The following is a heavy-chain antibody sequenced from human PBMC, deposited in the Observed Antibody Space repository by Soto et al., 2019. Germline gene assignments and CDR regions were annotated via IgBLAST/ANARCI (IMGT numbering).Heavy chain of an antibody. V-gene: IGHV1-46*01. CDR3: ARRGYCSGGSCYSSGFDY. CDR1: GYTMTRYY. D-gene: IGHD2-15*01. Sequence: SVKIACKASGYTMTRYYMRWVRKAPGQGLEWMGIINPRGGSTSDAQKFQGRVTMTRDTSTSTVYMELSSLRSEDTAVYYCARRGYCSGGSCYSSGFDYWGQGTLVTVSS. J-gene: IGHJ4*02. CDR2: INPRGGST.